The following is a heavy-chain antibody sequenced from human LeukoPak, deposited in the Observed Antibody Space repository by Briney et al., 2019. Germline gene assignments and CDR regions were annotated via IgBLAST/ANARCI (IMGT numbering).Heavy chain of an antibody. Sequence: GGSLRLSCAASGFTFSDYYMSWIRQAPGKGLEWVSYISSSGSTIYYADSVTGRFTISRDNAKNSLYLQMNSLRAEDTAVYYCARWLEMVDAFDIWGQGTMVTVSS. V-gene: IGHV3-11*01. CDR2: ISSSGSTI. CDR3: ARWLEMVDAFDI. J-gene: IGHJ3*02. CDR1: GFTFSDYY. D-gene: IGHD2-8*01.